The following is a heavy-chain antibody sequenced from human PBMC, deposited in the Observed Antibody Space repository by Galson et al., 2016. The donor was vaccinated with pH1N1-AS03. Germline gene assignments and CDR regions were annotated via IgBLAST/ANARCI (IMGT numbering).Heavy chain of an antibody. CDR3: ARARGGEDAWSQDV. D-gene: IGHD2-21*01. CDR2: ISFTSDYR. CDR1: GFSLSDYY. J-gene: IGHJ6*02. Sequence: SLRLSCAASGFSLSDYYMTWIRQAPGKRLEWVAYISFTSDYRHYADSVKGRFTISRDNAKDSLYLQMDSLRVEDTAVYYCARARGGEDAWSQDVWGQGTTVTVSS. V-gene: IGHV3-11*03.